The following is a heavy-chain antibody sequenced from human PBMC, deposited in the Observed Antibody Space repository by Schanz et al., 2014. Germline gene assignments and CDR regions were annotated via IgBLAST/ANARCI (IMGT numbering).Heavy chain of an antibody. CDR3: AKAGIAGFDY. CDR2: VCYDGSKK. D-gene: IGHD6-13*01. J-gene: IGHJ4*02. V-gene: IGHV3-33*06. CDR1: GFTFSSYG. Sequence: VQLVESGGGLVQPGRSLRLSCAASGFTFSSYGMHWVRQVPGKGLEWVAVVCYDGSKKYYADSVKGRFTISRDNSKNTVYLQMNSLRAEDTAVYYCAKAGIAGFDYWGQGTLVTVSS.